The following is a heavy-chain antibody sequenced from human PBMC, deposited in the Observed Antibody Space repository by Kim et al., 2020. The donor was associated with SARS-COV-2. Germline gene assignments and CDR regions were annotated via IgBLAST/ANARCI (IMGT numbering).Heavy chain of an antibody. D-gene: IGHD3-22*01. CDR3: TSKYYYDSGGYYYEDW. J-gene: IGHJ4*02. Sequence: SETLSLTCAVSGHPITSGYFWGWIRQSPGKGLEWIGSIYQSGTTYYNPSLKSRVSISIETSKDQFSLRLNSVTAADTAVYYCTSKYYYDSGGYYYEDWWGQGTLVTVSS. CDR1: GHPITSGYF. CDR2: IYQSGTT. V-gene: IGHV4-38-2*01.